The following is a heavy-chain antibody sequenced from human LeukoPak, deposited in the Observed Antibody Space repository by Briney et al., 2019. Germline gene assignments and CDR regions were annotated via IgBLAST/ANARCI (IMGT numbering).Heavy chain of an antibody. Sequence: SGTLSLTCAVSGGSISSSNWWSWVRQPPGKGLEWIGEIYHSGSTNYNPSLKSRVTISVDKSKNQFSLKLSSVTAADTAVYYCARESATVTRGRWFDPWGQGTLVTVSS. CDR3: ARESATVTRGRWFDP. CDR2: IYHSGST. V-gene: IGHV4-4*02. D-gene: IGHD4-17*01. CDR1: GGSISSSNW. J-gene: IGHJ5*02.